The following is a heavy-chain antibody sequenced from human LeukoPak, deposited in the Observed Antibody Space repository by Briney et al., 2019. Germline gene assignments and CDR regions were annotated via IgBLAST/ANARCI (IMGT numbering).Heavy chain of an antibody. Sequence: PSETLSLTCTVSGGSISSSSYYWGWIRQPPGKGLEWIGSIYYSGSTYYNPSLKSRVTISVDTSKNQFSLKLSSVTAADTAVYYCAREAYYDSSGYSIYWGQGTLVTVSS. J-gene: IGHJ4*02. D-gene: IGHD3-22*01. CDR2: IYYSGST. CDR1: GGSISSSSYY. CDR3: AREAYYDSSGYSIY. V-gene: IGHV4-39*01.